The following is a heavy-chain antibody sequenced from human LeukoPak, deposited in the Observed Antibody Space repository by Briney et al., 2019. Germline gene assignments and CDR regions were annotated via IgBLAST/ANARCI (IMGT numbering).Heavy chain of an antibody. CDR3: ARHAKYCSSTSCAVGYYYGMDV. J-gene: IGHJ6*02. CDR2: IYYSGST. D-gene: IGHD2-2*01. Sequence: SETLSLTCTVSGGSISSSSYYWGWIRQPPGKGLEWIGSIYYSGSTYYNPSLKSRVTISVDTSKNQFSLELSSVTAADTAVYYCARHAKYCSSTSCAVGYYYGMDVWGQGTTVTVSS. V-gene: IGHV4-39*01. CDR1: GGSISSSSYY.